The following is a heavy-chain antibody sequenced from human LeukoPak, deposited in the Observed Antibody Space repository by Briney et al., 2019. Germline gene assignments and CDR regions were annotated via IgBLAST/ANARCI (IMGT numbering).Heavy chain of an antibody. J-gene: IGHJ6*03. V-gene: IGHV4-34*01. Sequence: PSETLSLTCAVYGGSFSGYYWSWIRQPLGKGLEWIGEINHSGSTNYNPSLKSRVTISVDTSKNQFSLKLSSVTAADTAVYYCARGTYSSGWYGLDYYYYMDVWGKGTTVTVSS. D-gene: IGHD6-19*01. CDR3: ARGTYSSGWYGLDYYYYMDV. CDR2: INHSGST. CDR1: GGSFSGYY.